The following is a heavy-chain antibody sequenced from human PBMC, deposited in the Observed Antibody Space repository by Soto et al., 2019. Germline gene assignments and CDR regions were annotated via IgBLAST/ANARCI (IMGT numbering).Heavy chain of an antibody. J-gene: IGHJ6*02. D-gene: IGHD3-10*01. CDR2: IYHTGST. CDR3: ARGSLLDGMDV. V-gene: IGHV4-30-2*01. CDR1: CGSISSGGYS. Sequence: SSETLSLTCTVSCGSISSGGYSWNWIRQPPGKGLEWIGYIYHTGSTYYNPSLKSRVTISVDRSKNQFSLNLSSVTAADTAVYYCARGSLLDGMDVWGQGTTVTVSS.